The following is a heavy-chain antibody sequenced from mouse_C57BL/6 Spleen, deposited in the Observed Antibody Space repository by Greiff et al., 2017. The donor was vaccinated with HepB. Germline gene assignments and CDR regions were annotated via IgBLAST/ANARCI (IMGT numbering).Heavy chain of an antibody. Sequence: QVQLQQSGAELVRPGASVTLSCKASGYTFTDYEMHWVKQTPVHGLEWIGAIDPETGGTAYNQKFKGKAILTADKSSSTAYMELRSLTSEDSAVYYGTRSGQLRAMDYWGQGTSVTVSS. V-gene: IGHV1-15*01. CDR2: IDPETGGT. CDR1: GYTFTDYE. D-gene: IGHD3-1*01. CDR3: TRSGQLRAMDY. J-gene: IGHJ4*01.